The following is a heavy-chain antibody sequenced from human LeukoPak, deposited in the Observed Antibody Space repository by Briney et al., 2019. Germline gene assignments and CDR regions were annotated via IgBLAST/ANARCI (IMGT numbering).Heavy chain of an antibody. D-gene: IGHD5-24*01. CDR3: ARGGLQMATIYWYFDL. Sequence: GGSLRLSCAVSGFTFSRYWMSWVRQAPGKGLEWVANIRQDGSGEYYVDSVKGRFTISRDDAKNSVYLQMNSLRGEDTAVYYCARGGLQMATIYWYFDLWGRGTLVTVSS. V-gene: IGHV3-7*02. CDR2: IRQDGSGE. J-gene: IGHJ2*01. CDR1: GFTFSRYW.